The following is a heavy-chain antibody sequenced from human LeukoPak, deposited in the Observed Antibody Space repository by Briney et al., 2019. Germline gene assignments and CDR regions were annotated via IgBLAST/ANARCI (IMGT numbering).Heavy chain of an antibody. Sequence: VSVKVSCKASGYTFTSYYMHWVRQAPGQGLEWMGIINPSGGSTSYAQKFQGRVTMTRDTSTSTVYMELSSLRSEDTAVYYCAVQEMATTPLLDYWGQGTLVTVSS. D-gene: IGHD5-24*01. CDR1: GYTFTSYY. J-gene: IGHJ4*02. CDR2: INPSGGST. CDR3: AVQEMATTPLLDY. V-gene: IGHV1-46*01.